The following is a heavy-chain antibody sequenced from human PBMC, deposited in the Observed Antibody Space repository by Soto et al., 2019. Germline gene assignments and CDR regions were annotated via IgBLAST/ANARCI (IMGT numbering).Heavy chain of an antibody. CDR1: RFTFNIHA. J-gene: IGHJ5*02. V-gene: IGHV3-30-3*01. CDR3: ARDVQAVAGTHEDWANDRLDT. CDR2: ISYDRISA. Sequence: QVQLVESGGGVVQPGRSLRLSCAASRFTFNIHAMHWVRQAPGKGLEWLAVISYDRISAFYADSVKGRFTISRDNSKNKMYLPMDSLRAEDTAIYYYARDVQAVAGTHEDWANDRLDTWGQGTLVTVSS. D-gene: IGHD6-19*01.